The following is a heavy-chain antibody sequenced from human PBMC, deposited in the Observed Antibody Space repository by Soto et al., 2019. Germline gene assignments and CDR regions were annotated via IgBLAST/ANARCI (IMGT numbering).Heavy chain of an antibody. Sequence: EVQLVESGVGLVQPGWSLRLSCAASGFTLSSYWMNWVRLAPGKGLEWVANIKQDGSQKNYVDSVKGRFTISRDNAKNSLYLQMSSLRAEDTAVYYCMTSVTTHDYWGQGNLVTVSS. CDR1: GFTLSSYW. CDR3: MTSVTTHDY. CDR2: IKQDGSQK. D-gene: IGHD4-17*01. V-gene: IGHV3-7*01. J-gene: IGHJ4*02.